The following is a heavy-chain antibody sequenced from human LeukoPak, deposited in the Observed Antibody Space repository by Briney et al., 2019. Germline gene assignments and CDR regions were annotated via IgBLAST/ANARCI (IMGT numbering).Heavy chain of an antibody. CDR2: INHSGST. Sequence: SETLSLTCAVYGGSFSGYNWSWIRQPPGKGLEWIGEINHSGSTNYNPSLKSRVTISVDTSKNQFSLKLSSVTAADTAVYYCARQYQPLLSSGWFDPWGQGTLVTVSS. D-gene: IGHD2-2*01. CDR1: GGSFSGYN. V-gene: IGHV4-34*01. CDR3: ARQYQPLLSSGWFDP. J-gene: IGHJ5*02.